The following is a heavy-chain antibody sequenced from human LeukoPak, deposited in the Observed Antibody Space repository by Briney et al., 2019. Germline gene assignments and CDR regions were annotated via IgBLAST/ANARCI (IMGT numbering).Heavy chain of an antibody. J-gene: IGHJ4*02. CDR2: IYYSGST. CDR3: ARHFPKGGQLVYYFDY. CDR1: GGSISSSSYY. V-gene: IGHV4-39*01. D-gene: IGHD6-13*01. Sequence: SETLSLTCTVSGGSISSSSYYWGWIRQPPGKGLEWIGSIYYSGSTYYNPSLKSRVTISVDTSKNQFSLKLSSVTAADTAVYYCARHFPKGGQLVYYFDYWGQGTLVTVSS.